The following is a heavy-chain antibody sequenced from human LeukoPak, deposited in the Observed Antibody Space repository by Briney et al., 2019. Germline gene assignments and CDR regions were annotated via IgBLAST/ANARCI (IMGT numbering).Heavy chain of an antibody. CDR2: IYHSGST. CDR3: AKARTYYYGSGSYYGDY. V-gene: IGHV4-38-2*02. Sequence: SETLSLTCTVSGYSISSGYYWGWIRQPPGKGLEWIGSIYHSGSTYYNPSLKSRVTISVDTSKNQFSLKLSSVTAADTAVYYCAKARTYYYGSGSYYGDYWGQGTLVTVSS. CDR1: GYSISSGYY. D-gene: IGHD3-10*01. J-gene: IGHJ4*02.